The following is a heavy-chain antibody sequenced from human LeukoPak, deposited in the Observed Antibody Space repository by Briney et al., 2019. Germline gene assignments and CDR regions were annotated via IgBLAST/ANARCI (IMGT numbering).Heavy chain of an antibody. CDR2: IIGGAGGT. J-gene: IGHJ4*02. CDR3: AHGSMYQLDY. D-gene: IGHD2-2*01. CDR1: GFTFSNYW. Sequence: PGGSLRLSCVVSGFTFSNYWMSWVRQAPGKGLEWVSGIIGGAGGTYYADSVKGRFTISRDNAKNTLYLQMNSLRAEDTAVYYCAHGSMYQLDYWGQGTLVTVPS. V-gene: IGHV3-23*01.